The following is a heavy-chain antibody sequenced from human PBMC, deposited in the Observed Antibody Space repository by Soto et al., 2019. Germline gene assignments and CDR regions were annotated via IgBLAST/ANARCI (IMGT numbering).Heavy chain of an antibody. CDR3: ARGWYYYDSSGYYNTLDAFDI. Sequence: SETLSLTCAVYGGSFSGYYWSWSRQPPGKGLEWIGEINHSGSTNYNPSLKSRVTISVDTSKNQFSLKLSSVTAADTAVYYCARGWYYYDSSGYYNTLDAFDIWGQGTMVTVSS. J-gene: IGHJ3*02. CDR1: GGSFSGYY. CDR2: INHSGST. V-gene: IGHV4-34*01. D-gene: IGHD3-22*01.